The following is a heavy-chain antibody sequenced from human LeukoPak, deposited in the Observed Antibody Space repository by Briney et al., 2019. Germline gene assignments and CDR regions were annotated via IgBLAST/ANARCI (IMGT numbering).Heavy chain of an antibody. Sequence: ASVKVSCKVSGYTLTELSMHWVRQAPGKGLEWMGGFDPEDGETIYAQKFQGRVTMTEDTSTDTAYMELSSLRSEDTAVYYCATDHDYGSGSYPNWFDPWGQGTLVTVSS. CDR1: GYTLTELS. V-gene: IGHV1-24*01. CDR3: ATDHDYGSGSYPNWFDP. CDR2: FDPEDGET. D-gene: IGHD3-10*01. J-gene: IGHJ5*02.